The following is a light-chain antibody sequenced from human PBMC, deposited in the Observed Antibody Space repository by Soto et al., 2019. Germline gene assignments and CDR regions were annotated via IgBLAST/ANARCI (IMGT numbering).Light chain of an antibody. CDR2: KAS. Sequence: DIQMTQSPSTLSGSVGDIVTITCRASQTISSWLAWYQQKPGKAPKLLIYKASTLKSGVPSRFSGSGSGTAFTLTISSRQPDDVATYYYQHYYSYSEAFGQGTKVQLK. J-gene: IGKJ1*01. CDR1: QTISSW. V-gene: IGKV1-5*03. CDR3: QHYYSYSEA.